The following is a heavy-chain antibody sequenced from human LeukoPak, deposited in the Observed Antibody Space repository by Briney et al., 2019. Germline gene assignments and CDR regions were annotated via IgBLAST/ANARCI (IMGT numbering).Heavy chain of an antibody. J-gene: IGHJ4*02. CDR1: GFTFSSYA. Sequence: AGGSLRPSCAASGFTFSSYAMSWVRQAPGKGLEWVSAISGSGGSTYYADSVKGRFTISRDNSKNTLYLQMNSLRAEDTAVYYCAKDRDYDFWSGYSESGRFDYWGQGTLVTVSP. CDR2: ISGSGGST. V-gene: IGHV3-23*01. D-gene: IGHD3-3*01. CDR3: AKDRDYDFWSGYSESGRFDY.